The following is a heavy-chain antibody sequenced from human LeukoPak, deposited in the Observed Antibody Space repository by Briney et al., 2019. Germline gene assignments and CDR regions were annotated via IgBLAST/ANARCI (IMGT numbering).Heavy chain of an antibody. CDR2: ISVDGSAT. V-gene: IGHV3-30*04. CDR1: GFTFHNYA. CDR3: ARDFGY. J-gene: IGHJ4*02. Sequence: PGRSLRLSCAASGFTFHNYAMNWLRQTPDRGLEWLAAISVDGSATNYADSVKGRFTISRDNSKDTLFLQMNSLRLEDSAVYYCARDFGYWGQGILVTASS.